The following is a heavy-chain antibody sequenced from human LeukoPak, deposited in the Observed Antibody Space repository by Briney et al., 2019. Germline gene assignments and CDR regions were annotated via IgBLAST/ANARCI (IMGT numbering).Heavy chain of an antibody. CDR1: GGSISSSSYY. J-gene: IGHJ4*02. D-gene: IGHD2-21*01. Sequence: PSETLSLTCTVSGGSISSSSYYWGWIRQPPGKGLEWSGSIYYSGSTYYNPSLKSRVTISVDTSKNQFSLKLSSVTAADTAVYYCARELYCGGDCYSLGFDYWGQGTLVTVSS. CDR2: IYYSGST. CDR3: ARELYCGGDCYSLGFDY. V-gene: IGHV4-39*02.